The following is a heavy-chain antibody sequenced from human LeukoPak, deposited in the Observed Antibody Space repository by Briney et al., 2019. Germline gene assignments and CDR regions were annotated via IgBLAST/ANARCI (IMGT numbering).Heavy chain of an antibody. CDR1: GFTFSSYS. CDR3: AGGALDY. V-gene: IGHV3-7*04. CDR2: ISQDGREQ. J-gene: IGHJ4*02. Sequence: GGSLRLSCAASGFTFSSYSMNWVRQAPGQGLEWVAKISQDGREQHFVDSVKGRFTISRDNAKNLLFLQMDSLRAEDTAVYYCAGGALDYWGPGTLVTVSS.